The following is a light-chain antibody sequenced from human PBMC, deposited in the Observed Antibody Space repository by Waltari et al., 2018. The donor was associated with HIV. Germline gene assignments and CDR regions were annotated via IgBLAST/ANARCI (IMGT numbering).Light chain of an antibody. J-gene: IGLJ2*01. CDR2: QDG. V-gene: IGLV3-1*01. Sequence: SYELTQPPSVSVSPGQTASIACSGDAFQSSYVSWYQKRPGRSPVLVVFQDGKRPSGIPERFSGSNSGNTATLTISGTQAMDEADYFCQAWAGGTGSEGVFGGGTKLTVL. CDR3: QAWAGGTGSEGV. CDR1: AFQSSY.